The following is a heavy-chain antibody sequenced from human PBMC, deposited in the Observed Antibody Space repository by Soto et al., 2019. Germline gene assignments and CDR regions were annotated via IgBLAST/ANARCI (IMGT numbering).Heavy chain of an antibody. V-gene: IGHV3-11*01. CDR2: ISSSGNSM. J-gene: IGHJ4*02. D-gene: IGHD6-13*01. CDR3: ARRAAAGRFFDH. CDR1: GFTFSDHY. Sequence: QVQLVESAGGLVMPGESLRLFCAASGFTFSDHYMSWIRQAPGEGLAWVSYISSSGNSMYYADPVKGRFTVSTDNGENSLYLQMSSLRAADPAVYYSARRAAAGRFFDHWGQGTLVSVSS.